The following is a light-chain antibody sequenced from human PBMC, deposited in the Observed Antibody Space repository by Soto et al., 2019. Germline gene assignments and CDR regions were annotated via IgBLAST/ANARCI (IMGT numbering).Light chain of an antibody. J-gene: IGKJ4*01. Sequence: EIVLTQSPASLSLSPGERATLSCRASQSVSSHLAWFQQRPGQAPGLLIYGASNRATGIPARFGGSGSGTNFTLTISSLEPEDFAVYYCQQRSNWPPVLTFGGGTKVEIK. CDR1: QSVSSH. CDR3: QQRSNWPPVLT. CDR2: GAS. V-gene: IGKV3-11*01.